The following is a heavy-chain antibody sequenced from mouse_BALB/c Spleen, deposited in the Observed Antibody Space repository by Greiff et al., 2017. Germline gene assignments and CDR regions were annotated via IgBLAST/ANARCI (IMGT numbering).Heavy chain of an antibody. D-gene: IGHD2-10*02. CDR2: ISSGGST. Sequence: DVKLEESGGGLVKPGGSLKLSCAASGFTFSSYAMSWVRQTPEKRLEWVASISSGGSTYYPDSVKGRFTISRDNARNILYLQMGSLRSEDTAMYYCAREGYGNYVSYAMDYWGEGTSVTVSS. J-gene: IGHJ4*01. CDR1: GFTFSSYA. V-gene: IGHV5-6-5*01. CDR3: AREGYGNYVSYAMDY.